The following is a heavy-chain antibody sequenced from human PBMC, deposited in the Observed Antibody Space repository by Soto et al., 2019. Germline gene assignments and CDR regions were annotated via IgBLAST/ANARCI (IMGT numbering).Heavy chain of an antibody. Sequence: SXTLSLTCTVSGGSISSYYWSWIRQPPGKGLEWSGYIYYSGSTNYNPSLKSRVTISVDTSKNQFSLKLSSVTAADTAVHYCARLSGYYYYYMDVWGKGTTVTVSS. CDR3: ARLSGYYYYYMDV. CDR2: IYYSGST. D-gene: IGHD2-15*01. J-gene: IGHJ6*03. V-gene: IGHV4-59*01. CDR1: GGSISSYY.